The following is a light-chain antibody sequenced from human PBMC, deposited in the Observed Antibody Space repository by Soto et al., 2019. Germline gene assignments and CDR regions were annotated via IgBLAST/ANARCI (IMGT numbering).Light chain of an antibody. V-gene: IGLV2-14*01. CDR1: SSDVGGYNH. J-gene: IGLJ2*01. CDR2: EVS. CDR3: SSYPSSSTWT. Sequence: QSVLTQPASVSGSPGQSITISCTGTSSDVGGYNHVSWYQQHQGKAPKFMMYEVSNRPSGVSIRFSASKSGNTASLTISGLQAEDEADYYCSSYPSSSTWTFGGGTELTV.